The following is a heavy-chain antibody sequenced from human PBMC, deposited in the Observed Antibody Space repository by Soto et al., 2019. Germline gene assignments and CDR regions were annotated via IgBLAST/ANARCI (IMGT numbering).Heavy chain of an antibody. Sequence: TSETLSLTCTVSGASISRYYWSWIRQSPGKGLEWIGYLYNTGSTIYNPSLKSRVTISVDTSKNQFSLKMNSVTAEDTAVYYCARALIGYSIKYWGQGTLVTVSS. J-gene: IGHJ1*01. V-gene: IGHV4-59*12. CDR1: GASISRYY. CDR3: ARALIGYSIKY. D-gene: IGHD2-8*01. CDR2: LYNTGST.